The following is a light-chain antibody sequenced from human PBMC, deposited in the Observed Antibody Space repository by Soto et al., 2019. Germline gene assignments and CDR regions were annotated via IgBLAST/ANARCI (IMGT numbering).Light chain of an antibody. CDR1: QSISSW. CDR3: QKYKSAPYT. CDR2: DAS. V-gene: IGKV1-27*01. Sequence: IQVHQSPSTLSASVGDRVTLTCRASQSISSWLAWYQQKPGKGPSLLIYDASTLQSGVPSRFSGSGSGTDFTLTINSLQPEDVATYYCQKYKSAPYTFGPGTKVDIK. J-gene: IGKJ3*01.